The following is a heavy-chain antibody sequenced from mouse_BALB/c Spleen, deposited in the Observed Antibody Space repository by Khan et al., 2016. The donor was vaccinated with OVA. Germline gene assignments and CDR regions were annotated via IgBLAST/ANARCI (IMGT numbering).Heavy chain of an antibody. CDR3: ARKNYYGYAMDY. V-gene: IGHV3-2*02. D-gene: IGHD1-1*01. J-gene: IGHJ4*01. CDR1: GYSITSGYA. CDR2: ISYSGST. Sequence: EVQFQESGPGLVKPSQSLSLTCTVTGYSITSGYAWNWIRQFPGNKLEWMGYISYSGSTSYNPSLRSRISITRDTSKNQFFLQLNSVTTEDTATYYCARKNYYGYAMDYWGQGTSVTVSS.